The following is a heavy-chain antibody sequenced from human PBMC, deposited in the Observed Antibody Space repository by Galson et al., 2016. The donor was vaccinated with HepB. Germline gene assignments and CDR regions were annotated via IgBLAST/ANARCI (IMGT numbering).Heavy chain of an antibody. Sequence: SLRLSCAASGFTFSSHAMTWVRQAPGRGLEWVSTISGGGEGTGYADSVRGRFTISRDNSKNTLYLQMNSLRVEDTAVYYCAKDGGRYDYYYYMDVWGKGTTVTVSS. CDR1: GFTFSSHA. CDR3: AKDGGRYDYYYYMDV. V-gene: IGHV3-23*01. J-gene: IGHJ6*03. D-gene: IGHD3-16*01. CDR2: ISGGGEGT.